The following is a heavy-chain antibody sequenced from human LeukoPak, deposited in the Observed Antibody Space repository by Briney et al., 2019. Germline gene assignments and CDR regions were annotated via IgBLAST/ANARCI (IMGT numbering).Heavy chain of an antibody. V-gene: IGHV4-38-2*02. J-gene: IGHJ4*02. CDR3: ARDQGAVAGPVDY. D-gene: IGHD6-19*01. CDR2: IYHSGST. Sequence: SETLSLTCTVSGYSISSGYYWGWVRQPPGKGLEWIGSIYHSGSTYYNPSLKSRVTISVDTSKNQFSLKLSPVTAADTAVYYCARDQGAVAGPVDYWGQGTLVTVSS. CDR1: GYSISSGYY.